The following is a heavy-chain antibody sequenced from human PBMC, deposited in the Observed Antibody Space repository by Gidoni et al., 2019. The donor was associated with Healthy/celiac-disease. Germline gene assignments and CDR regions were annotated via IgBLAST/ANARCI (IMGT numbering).Heavy chain of an antibody. J-gene: IGHJ5*02. Sequence: QVQLVESGGGLVKPGGSLRLSCAASGFTFSDYYMSWIRQAPGKGLEWVSYISSSSSYTNYADSVKGRFTISRDNAKNSLYLQMNSLRAEDTAVYYCARGVTYYDIVAPFDPWGQGTLVTVSS. CDR3: ARGVTYYDIVAPFDP. CDR2: ISSSSSYT. D-gene: IGHD3-9*01. V-gene: IGHV3-11*05. CDR1: GFTFSDYY.